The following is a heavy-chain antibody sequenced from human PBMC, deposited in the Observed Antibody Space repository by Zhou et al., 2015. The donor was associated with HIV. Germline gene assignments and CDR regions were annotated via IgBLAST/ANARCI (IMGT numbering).Heavy chain of an antibody. J-gene: IGHJ3*02. D-gene: IGHD3-22*01. CDR3: ARVRLRSYYYDRTDAFDI. CDR1: GGTFSSYT. CDR2: IIPILGIA. V-gene: IGHV1-69*02. Sequence: QVQLVQSGAEVKKPGSSVKVSCKASGGTFSSYTISWVRQAPGQGLEWMGRIIPILGIANYAQKFQGRVTITADKSTSTAYMELSSLRSEDTAVYYCARVRLRSYYYDRTDAFDIWGQGTMVTVSS.